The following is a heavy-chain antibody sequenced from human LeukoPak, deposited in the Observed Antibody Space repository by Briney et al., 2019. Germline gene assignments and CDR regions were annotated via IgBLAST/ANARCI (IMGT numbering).Heavy chain of an antibody. Sequence: PGGSLRLSCAASGFTFSTYSMNWVRQAPGKGLEWVSSISSSSSYRYYADSVKGRFTIARDNAKNSLYLQMNSLRAEDLAVYYCARDGRGAVAAFDYWGQGTLVTVSS. CDR3: ARDGRGAVAAFDY. V-gene: IGHV3-21*01. J-gene: IGHJ4*02. CDR2: ISSSSSYR. D-gene: IGHD6-19*01. CDR1: GFTFSTYS.